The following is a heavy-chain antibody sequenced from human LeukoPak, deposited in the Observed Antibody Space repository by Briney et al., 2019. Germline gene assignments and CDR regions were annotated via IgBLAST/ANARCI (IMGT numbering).Heavy chain of an antibody. V-gene: IGHV1-18*01. CDR3: ARNYYDSSGQFYYFDY. Sequence: ASVKVPCKASGYTFTSYGISWVRQAPGQGLEWMGWISAYNGNTNYAQKLQGRVTMTTDTSTSTAYMELRSLRSDDTAVYYCARNYYDSSGQFYYFDYWGQGTLVTVSS. CDR2: ISAYNGNT. D-gene: IGHD3-22*01. CDR1: GYTFTSYG. J-gene: IGHJ4*02.